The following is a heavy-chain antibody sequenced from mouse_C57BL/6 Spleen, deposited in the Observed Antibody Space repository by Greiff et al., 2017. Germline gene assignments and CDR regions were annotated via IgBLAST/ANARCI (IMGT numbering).Heavy chain of an antibody. CDR1: GYTFTSYW. CDR2: IHPNSGST. CDR3: AREERHMVTTKFAY. V-gene: IGHV1-64*01. D-gene: IGHD2-2*01. J-gene: IGHJ3*01. Sequence: QVQLQQPGAELVKPGASVKLSCKASGYTFTSYWMHWVKQRPGQGLEWIGMIHPNSGSTNYNEKFKSKATLTVDKSSSTAYMQLSSLTSEDSAVYYCAREERHMVTTKFAYWGQGTLVTVSA.